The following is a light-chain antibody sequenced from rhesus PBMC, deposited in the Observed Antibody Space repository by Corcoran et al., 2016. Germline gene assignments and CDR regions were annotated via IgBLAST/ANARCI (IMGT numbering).Light chain of an antibody. CDR2: AAS. J-gene: IGKJ1*01. CDR1: QGISNA. V-gene: IGKV1-33*01. CDR3: QQRNSYPRT. Sequence: DIQMTQSPSSLSASVGDKVTITCRASQGISNALAWSQQTPGTPSKLLISAASSLQSGVPSRFSGSGSGTDFTLTISSLQPEDFVVYYCQQRNSYPRTFGQGTKVEIK.